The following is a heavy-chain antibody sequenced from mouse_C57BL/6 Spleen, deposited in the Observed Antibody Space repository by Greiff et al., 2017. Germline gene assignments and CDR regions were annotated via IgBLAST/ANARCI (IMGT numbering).Heavy chain of an antibody. CDR1: GYAFSSYW. D-gene: IGHD2-5*01. CDR3: ARMEGENSNPSY. Sequence: QVQLQQSGAELVKPGASVKISCKASGYAFSSYWMNWVKQRPGKGLEWIGQIYPGDGDTNYKGKFKGKATLTADKSSSTAYMQLSSLTSEDSAVYFCARMEGENSNPSYWGQGTSVTVSS. CDR2: IYPGDGDT. J-gene: IGHJ4*01. V-gene: IGHV1-80*01.